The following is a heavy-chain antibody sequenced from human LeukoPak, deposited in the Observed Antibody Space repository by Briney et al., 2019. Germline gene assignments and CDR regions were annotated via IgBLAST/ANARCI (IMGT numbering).Heavy chain of an antibody. CDR3: ARVWSAANDY. CDR1: GFTLSSYW. V-gene: IGHV3-7*01. CDR2: IKQDGSEK. Sequence: GGSLRRSCAASGFTLSSYWMSWVRQAPGKGLQWVANIKQDGSEKHYVDSVKGRFTISRDNAKNSLYLQMNSLRAEDTAVYYCARVWSAANDYWGQGTLVTVSS. J-gene: IGHJ4*02. D-gene: IGHD2-2*01.